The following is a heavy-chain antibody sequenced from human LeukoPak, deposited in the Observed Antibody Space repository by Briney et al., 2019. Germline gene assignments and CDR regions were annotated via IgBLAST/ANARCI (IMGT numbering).Heavy chain of an antibody. Sequence: ASVKVSCKASGYTFSTYVISWVRQAPGQGLEWMGWISAYKGNTYYAQKLQGRVTMTTDTSTSTAYMELRSLRSDDTAIYYGARDLYYYGSGSYYDVFDVWGQGTMVTVSS. V-gene: IGHV1-18*01. CDR2: ISAYKGNT. J-gene: IGHJ3*01. D-gene: IGHD3-10*01. CDR3: ARDLYYYGSGSYYDVFDV. CDR1: GYTFSTYV.